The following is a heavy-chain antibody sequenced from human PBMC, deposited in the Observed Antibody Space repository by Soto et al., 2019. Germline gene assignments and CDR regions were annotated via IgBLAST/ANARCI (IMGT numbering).Heavy chain of an antibody. CDR2: IKMDASEK. CDR3: ARFVPAPLTLAY. V-gene: IGHV3-7*01. Sequence: PWGSLRLSCAASGFTFGSYWMSWVRQAPGKGLEWLATIKMDASEKKYADSVKGRFTISRDNSKNTLYLQMNSLRAEATAVYYCARFVPAPLTLAYWGQGTLVTVSS. CDR1: GFTFGSYW. D-gene: IGHD2-2*01. J-gene: IGHJ4*02.